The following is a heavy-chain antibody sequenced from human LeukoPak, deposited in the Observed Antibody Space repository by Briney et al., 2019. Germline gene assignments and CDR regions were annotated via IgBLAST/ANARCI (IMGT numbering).Heavy chain of an antibody. CDR2: IRSKANSYAT. J-gene: IGHJ3*02. V-gene: IGHV3-73*01. CDR1: GFTFSGSA. Sequence: GGSLRLSCAASGFTFSGSAMHWVRQASGKGLEWVGCIRSKANSYATVYGASVKGRFTISRDDSKNTAYLQMNSLKTEDTAVYYCTRPPKNGYNHAFDIWGQGTMVTVSS. CDR3: TRPPKNGYNHAFDI. D-gene: IGHD5-24*01.